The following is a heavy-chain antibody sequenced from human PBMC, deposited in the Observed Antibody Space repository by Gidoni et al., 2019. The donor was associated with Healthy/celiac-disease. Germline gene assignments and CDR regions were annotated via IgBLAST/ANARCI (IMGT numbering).Heavy chain of an antibody. J-gene: IGHJ4*02. CDR3: ARISRYDFWSGYTFDY. CDR1: GGSLRSSNC. CDR2: IYHSGST. D-gene: IGHD3-3*01. V-gene: IGHV4-4*02. Sequence: HLQESGPGLVKLSGPLPLPSASPGGSLRSSNCGSWFRQPPGKGLEWIGEIYHSGSTNYNPSLKSRVTISVDKSKNQFSLKLSSVTAADTAVYYCARISRYDFWSGYTFDYWGQGTLVTVSS.